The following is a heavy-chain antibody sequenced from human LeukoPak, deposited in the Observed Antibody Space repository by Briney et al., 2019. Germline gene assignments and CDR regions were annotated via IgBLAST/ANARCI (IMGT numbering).Heavy chain of an antibody. D-gene: IGHD2-2*01. V-gene: IGHV4-34*01. CDR1: SGSFSNNF. J-gene: IGHJ4*02. Sequence: NRSDTLSLTCPVASGSFSNNFSTWIRQPPGNGLELIAELNDSGSTNANSSLRSRFVIGLDTSKNQFSLRLSSVTAADTAVYYCARGQYCSTTTCYSARRYFDFWGQGTLVTVSS. CDR3: ARGQYCSTTTCYSARRYFDF. CDR2: LNDSGST.